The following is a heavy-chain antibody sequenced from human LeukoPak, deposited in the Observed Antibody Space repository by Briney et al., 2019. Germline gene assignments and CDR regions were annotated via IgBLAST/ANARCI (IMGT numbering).Heavy chain of an antibody. J-gene: IGHJ4*02. Sequence: SETLSLTCTVSGGSISSSSYYWGWIRQPPGKGLERIGSIYYSGSTYYNPSLKSRVTISVDTSKNQYSLKLSSVTAADTAVYYCASGYSYDKVDYWGQGTLVTVSS. CDR2: IYYSGST. V-gene: IGHV4-39*07. D-gene: IGHD5-18*01. CDR3: ASGYSYDKVDY. CDR1: GGSISSSSYY.